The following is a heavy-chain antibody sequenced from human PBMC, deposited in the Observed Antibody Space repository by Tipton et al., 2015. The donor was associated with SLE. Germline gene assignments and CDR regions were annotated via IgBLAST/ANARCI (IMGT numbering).Heavy chain of an antibody. V-gene: IGHV4-59*01. CDR2: IYYSGST. D-gene: IGHD6-19*01. J-gene: IGHJ3*02. Sequence: TLSLTCTVSGGSISSYYWSWIRQPPGKGLEWIGYIYYSGSTNYNPSLKSRVTISVDTSKNQFSLKLSSVTAADTAMYYCARARWYSSGSAMGDAFDIWGQGTMVTVSS. CDR3: ARARWYSSGSAMGDAFDI. CDR1: GGSISSYY.